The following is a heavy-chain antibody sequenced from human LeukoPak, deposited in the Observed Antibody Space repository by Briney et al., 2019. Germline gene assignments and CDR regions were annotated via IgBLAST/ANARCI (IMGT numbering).Heavy chain of an antibody. CDR3: ARGGTYYYGSGSYYNPPNWFDP. Sequence: ASVKVSCKASGYTFTSYGISWVRQAPGQGLEWMGWISAYNGNTNYAQKLQGRVTMTTDTSTSTAYMELRSLRSDDTAVYYCARGGTYYYGSGSYYNPPNWFDPWGQGTLVTVSS. CDR1: GYTFTSYG. CDR2: ISAYNGNT. J-gene: IGHJ5*02. V-gene: IGHV1-18*01. D-gene: IGHD3-10*01.